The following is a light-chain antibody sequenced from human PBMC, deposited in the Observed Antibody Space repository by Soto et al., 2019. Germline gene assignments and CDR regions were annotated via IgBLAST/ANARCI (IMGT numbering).Light chain of an antibody. CDR2: SNN. CDR1: RSNIGSNT. Sequence: QSALTQPPSASGTPGQRVTLSCSGSRSNIGSNTVNWYQQLPGTAPKLLIYSNNQRPSGVPDRFSGSKSGTSASLAISGLQSEDEADYYCAAWDDSLNGLVVFGGGTKLTVL. J-gene: IGLJ2*01. V-gene: IGLV1-44*01. CDR3: AAWDDSLNGLVV.